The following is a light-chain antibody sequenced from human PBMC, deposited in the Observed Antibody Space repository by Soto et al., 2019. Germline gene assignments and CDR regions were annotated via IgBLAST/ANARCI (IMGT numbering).Light chain of an antibody. Sequence: QSVLTQPPSISGAPGQRVTITCTGSDTNIGASDDVNWYQHLPGAAPNLLIYETTNRPSGVPDRFSASRSGASASLAIDHLQAGDEGDYYCSSYGSGLSVVFGGGTKLTVL. CDR3: SSYGSGLSVV. V-gene: IGLV1-40*01. J-gene: IGLJ2*01. CDR2: ETT. CDR1: DTNIGASDD.